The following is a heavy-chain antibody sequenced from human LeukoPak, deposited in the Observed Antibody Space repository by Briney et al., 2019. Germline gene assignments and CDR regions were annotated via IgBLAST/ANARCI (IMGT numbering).Heavy chain of an antibody. J-gene: IGHJ4*02. CDR2: IVPMFGTA. V-gene: IGHV1-69*06. CDR3: ARSFGSGWYYFDY. Sequence: GASVKVSCKASGGTFSSYAINWVRQAPGQGLEWMGGIVPMFGTANYAQEFQGRVTITADKSTSTVYMELSSLRSEDTAVYYCARSFGSGWYYFDYWGQGTLVTVSS. CDR1: GGTFSSYA. D-gene: IGHD6-19*01.